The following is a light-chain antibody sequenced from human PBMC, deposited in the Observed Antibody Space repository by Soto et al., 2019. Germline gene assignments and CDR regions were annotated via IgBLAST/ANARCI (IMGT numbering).Light chain of an antibody. V-gene: IGLV2-14*01. CDR3: SSYTSSSTQV. CDR1: SSDVGGYNY. CDR2: DVS. Sequence: QSALTQPASVSGSPGQSITISCTGTSSDVGGYNYVSWYQQHPGNAPKLMIYDVSNRPSGVSSRFSGSKSGNTASLTIFGLQAEDEADYYCSSYTSSSTQVFGGGTKLTVL. J-gene: IGLJ2*01.